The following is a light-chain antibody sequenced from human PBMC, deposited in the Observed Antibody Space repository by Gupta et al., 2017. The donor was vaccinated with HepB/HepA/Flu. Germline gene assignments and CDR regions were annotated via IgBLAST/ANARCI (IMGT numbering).Light chain of an antibody. Sequence: EIVLTQYPASLSLSPGERATLSCRASENLGSYLAWYQQKPGQAPRLLIYDSSNRATGIPARFSGSGSGTDFTLTSDSQETEDFALYYCQQRSVWWTFGQGTKVEIK. V-gene: IGKV3-11*01. CDR3: QQRSVWWT. J-gene: IGKJ1*01. CDR1: ENLGSY. CDR2: DSS.